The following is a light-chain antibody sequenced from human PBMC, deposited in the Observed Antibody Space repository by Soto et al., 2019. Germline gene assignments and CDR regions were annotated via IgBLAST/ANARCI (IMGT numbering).Light chain of an antibody. CDR3: QQYNSYPIT. CDR1: QIITRW. CDR2: DDS. V-gene: IGKV1-5*01. J-gene: IGKJ5*01. Sequence: DIQMTQTNSTLSASVGDRVTITCRASQIITRWLACYQQKPGKDPKFPIYDDSSLESGVPPRFSGSGSGTEFTPPISSLQADDFATYFCQQYNSYPITFGQGTRLEIK.